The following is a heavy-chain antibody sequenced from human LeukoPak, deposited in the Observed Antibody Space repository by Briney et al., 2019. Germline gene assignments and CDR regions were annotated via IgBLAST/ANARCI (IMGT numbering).Heavy chain of an antibody. CDR1: GYTFTNYA. CDR2: INTNTGNP. D-gene: IGHD1-1*01. Sequence: GASVKVSCKASGYTFTNYAMNRVRQAPGQGLEWMGWINTNTGNPTYAQGFTGRFVFSLDTSVSTAYLQISSLKAEDTAVYYCAREKYDSNLLIDYWGQGNLVTVSS. CDR3: AREKYDSNLLIDY. V-gene: IGHV7-4-1*02. J-gene: IGHJ4*02.